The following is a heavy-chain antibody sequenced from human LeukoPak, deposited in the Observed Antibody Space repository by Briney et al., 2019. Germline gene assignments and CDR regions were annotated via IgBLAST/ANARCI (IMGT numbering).Heavy chain of an antibody. CDR2: ISSSSSYI. Sequence: PGGSLRLSCAASGFTFSSYSMTWVRQAPGKGLEWVSSISSSSSYIYYADSVKGRFTISRDNAKNSLYLQMNSLRAEDTAVYYCARDRRQQLDFDYWGQGTLVTVSS. CDR1: GFTFSSYS. D-gene: IGHD6-13*01. J-gene: IGHJ4*02. CDR3: ARDRRQQLDFDY. V-gene: IGHV3-21*01.